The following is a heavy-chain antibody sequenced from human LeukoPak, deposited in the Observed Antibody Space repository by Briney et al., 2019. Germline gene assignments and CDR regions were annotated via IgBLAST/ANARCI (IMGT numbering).Heavy chain of an antibody. D-gene: IGHD3-22*01. J-gene: IGHJ4*02. V-gene: IGHV1-2*02. Sequence: GASVKVSCKASGYTFTGYYMHWVRQAPGQGLEWMGWINPNSGGTSYAQKFQGRVTMTRDTSISTAYMELSRLRSDDTAVYYCARDADSSGFSTLDYWGQGTLVTVSS. CDR3: ARDADSSGFSTLDY. CDR1: GYTFTGYY. CDR2: INPNSGGT.